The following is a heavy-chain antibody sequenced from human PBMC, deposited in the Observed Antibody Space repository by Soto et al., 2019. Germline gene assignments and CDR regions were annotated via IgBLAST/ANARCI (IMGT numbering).Heavy chain of an antibody. Sequence: ASVKVSCKVSGYTLTRLAMRWVRQAPGKGLEWMGGFVPVHGITNYAQKFQGRVTMTADTSTNTAYMELSSLRSEDTAVYYCARLPWAGLLADYWGQGTLVTVSS. D-gene: IGHD3-22*01. CDR3: ARLPWAGLLADY. V-gene: IGHV1-24*01. J-gene: IGHJ4*02. CDR2: FVPVHGIT. CDR1: GYTLTRLA.